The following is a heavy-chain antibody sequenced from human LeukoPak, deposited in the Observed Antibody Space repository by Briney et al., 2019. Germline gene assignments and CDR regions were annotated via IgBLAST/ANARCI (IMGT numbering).Heavy chain of an antibody. CDR2: INPNSGGT. CDR3: ARGPNPRLRKYYFDY. V-gene: IGHV1-2*02. D-gene: IGHD4-17*01. Sequence: ASVTVSYKASGYTFTDYYIHLMRQAPGQGLEWMGWINPNSGGTNYAQRFQRRVAMTRDTSISTAYMELSRLRSDDPAVYYGARGPNPRLRKYYFDYWGQGTLVTVSS. J-gene: IGHJ4*02. CDR1: GYTFTDYY.